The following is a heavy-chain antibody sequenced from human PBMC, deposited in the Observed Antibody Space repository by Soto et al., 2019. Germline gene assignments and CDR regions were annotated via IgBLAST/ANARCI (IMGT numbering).Heavy chain of an antibody. D-gene: IGHD3-22*01. CDR3: ARDQGDSSGYYVY. V-gene: IGHV4-59*01. Sequence: SETLSLTCTVSGGSISSYYWSWIRQPPGKGLEWIGYIYYSGSTNYNPSLKSRVTISVDTSKNQFSLKLSSVTAADTAVYYCARDQGDSSGYYVYWGQGTLVTVS. J-gene: IGHJ4*02. CDR1: GGSISSYY. CDR2: IYYSGST.